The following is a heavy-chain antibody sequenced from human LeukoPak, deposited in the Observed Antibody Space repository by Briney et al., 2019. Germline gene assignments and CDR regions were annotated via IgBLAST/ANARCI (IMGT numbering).Heavy chain of an antibody. J-gene: IGHJ4*02. CDR3: TRVRQWELLAVFDY. CDR2: IRGSGDNT. CDR1: GFTFSYYA. Sequence: SGGSLRLSCAASGFTFSYYAMSWVRQAPGKGLEWVSAIRGSGDNTYYTDSLKGRFTISRDNSRDTVYLQMTSLRVEDTARYYCTRVRQWELLAVFDYWGQGTLVTVSS. V-gene: IGHV3-23*01. D-gene: IGHD1-26*01.